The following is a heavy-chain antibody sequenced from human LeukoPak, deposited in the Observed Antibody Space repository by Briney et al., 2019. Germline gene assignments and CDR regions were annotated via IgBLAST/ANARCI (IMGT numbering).Heavy chain of an antibody. V-gene: IGHV1-69*05. Sequence: ASVKVSCKASGGTFSSYAISWVRQAPGQGLEWMGGIIPIFGTANYAQKFQGRVTITTDESTSTAYMELSSLRSGDTAVYYCASRGITGNTYNWFDPWGQGTLVTVSS. CDR1: GGTFSSYA. CDR2: IIPIFGTA. D-gene: IGHD1-20*01. CDR3: ASRGITGNTYNWFDP. J-gene: IGHJ5*02.